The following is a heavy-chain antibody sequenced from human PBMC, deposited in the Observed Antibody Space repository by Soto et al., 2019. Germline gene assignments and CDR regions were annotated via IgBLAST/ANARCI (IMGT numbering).Heavy chain of an antibody. CDR1: GFTFSSYA. CDR3: ARDGMAVADNHFGY. Sequence: QVQLVESGGGVVQPGRSLRLSCAASGFTFSSYAMHWVRQAPGKGLEWVAVISYDGSNKYYADSVKGRFTISRDNSKNTLYLQMNSLRAEDTAVCDCARDGMAVADNHFGYWGQGTLVTVSS. J-gene: IGHJ4*02. CDR2: ISYDGSNK. D-gene: IGHD6-19*01. V-gene: IGHV3-30-3*01.